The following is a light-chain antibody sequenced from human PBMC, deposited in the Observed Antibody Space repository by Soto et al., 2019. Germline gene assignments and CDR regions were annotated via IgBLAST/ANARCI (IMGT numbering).Light chain of an antibody. CDR2: EVS. CDR1: SSDVGGYNY. J-gene: IGLJ1*01. Sequence: QLVLTQPPSASGSPGQSVTISCTGTSSDVGGYNYVSWYQQHPGKAPKLMIYEVSKRPSGVPDRFSGSKSGNTASLTVSGLQAEDEVDYYCSSYAGSNNYVFGTGTKLTVL. CDR3: SSYAGSNNYV. V-gene: IGLV2-8*01.